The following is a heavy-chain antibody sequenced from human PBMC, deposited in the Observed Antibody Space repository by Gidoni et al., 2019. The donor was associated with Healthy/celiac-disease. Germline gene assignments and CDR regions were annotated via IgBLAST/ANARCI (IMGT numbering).Heavy chain of an antibody. CDR2: IYHSGST. Sequence: QLQLQESGSGLVKPSQTLSLTCAVSGGSISSGGYSWSWIRQPPGKGLEWIGYIYHSGSTYYNTSLKSRVTISVDRSKNQFSLKLSSVTAADTAVYYGARDLRYNWFDPWGQGTLVTVSS. V-gene: IGHV4-30-2*01. CDR1: GGSISSGGYS. CDR3: ARDLRYNWFDP. J-gene: IGHJ5*02. D-gene: IGHD3-9*01.